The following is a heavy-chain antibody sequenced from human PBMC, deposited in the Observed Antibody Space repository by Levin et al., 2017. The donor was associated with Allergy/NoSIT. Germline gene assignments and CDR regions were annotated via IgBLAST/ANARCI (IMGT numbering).Heavy chain of an antibody. Sequence: GGSLRLSCAASGFTFSSYAMSWVRQAPGKGLEWVSAISGSGGSTYYADSVKGRCTISRDNSKNTLYLQMNSLRAEDTAVYYCAKVREYSGYCDAFDIWGQGTMVTVSS. CDR1: GFTFSSYA. CDR3: AKVREYSGYCDAFDI. J-gene: IGHJ3*02. D-gene: IGHD5-12*01. V-gene: IGHV3-23*01. CDR2: ISGSGGST.